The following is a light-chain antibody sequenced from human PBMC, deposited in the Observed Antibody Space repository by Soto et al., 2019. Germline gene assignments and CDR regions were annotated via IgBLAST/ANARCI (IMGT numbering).Light chain of an antibody. Sequence: QSVLTQPPSVSGTPGQRVTISCSGGSSNIGTYTVNWYQQLPETAPTLLIYTDYQRPSGVPDRFSGSKSGTSASLAISGLQSEDEADDYCASWDDSLNGGVFGGGTKLTVL. V-gene: IGLV1-44*01. J-gene: IGLJ3*02. CDR1: SSNIGTYT. CDR3: ASWDDSLNGGV. CDR2: TDY.